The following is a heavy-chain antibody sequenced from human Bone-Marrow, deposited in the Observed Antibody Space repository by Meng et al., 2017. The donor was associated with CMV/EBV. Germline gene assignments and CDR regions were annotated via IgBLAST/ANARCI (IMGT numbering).Heavy chain of an antibody. D-gene: IGHD1-26*01. Sequence: QVHPQQWGAGVLKPSETLSLTCGVYGAPFSGYWSWVRQPPGKGLEWIGEITHSGSTNYNVSLKSRVTISMDTSKNQFSLKLSSVTATDTAVYYCAPGFRSWSGSYSSWGQGTLVTVSS. CDR3: APGFRSWSGSYSS. CDR2: ITHSGST. CDR1: GAPFSGY. V-gene: IGHV4-34*01. J-gene: IGHJ4*02.